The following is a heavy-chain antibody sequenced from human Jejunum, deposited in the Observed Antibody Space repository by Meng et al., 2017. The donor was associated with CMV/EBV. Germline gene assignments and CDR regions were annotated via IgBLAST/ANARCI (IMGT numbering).Heavy chain of an antibody. J-gene: IGHJ5*02. Sequence: LSCTVSGGSIRGYYWSWIRQPPGKGLEWVGYSYYTGGTNYNPSPESRASIALDRSKSQISLKLTSVTAADPAVYYCARVRGGFDPWGQGTLVTVSS. V-gene: IGHV4-59*01. CDR3: ARVRGGFDP. CDR2: SYYTGGT. CDR1: GGSIRGYY.